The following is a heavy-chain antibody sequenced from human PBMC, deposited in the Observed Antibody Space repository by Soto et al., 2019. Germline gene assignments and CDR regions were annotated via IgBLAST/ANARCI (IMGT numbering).Heavy chain of an antibody. CDR3: ARHPRDDYNYGGSGIFDY. Sequence: ETLSLTCSVSGGSISSRTFWWAWIRQPPGKGLEWIGDMYYSGSSYSSPSLKSRVTLSVDTSKNQLSLKLNSVTAADTAVYYCARHPRDDYNYGGSGIFDYWGQGTLVTAPQ. D-gene: IGHD4-4*01. CDR1: GGSISSRTFW. J-gene: IGHJ4*02. CDR2: MYYSGSS. V-gene: IGHV4-39*01.